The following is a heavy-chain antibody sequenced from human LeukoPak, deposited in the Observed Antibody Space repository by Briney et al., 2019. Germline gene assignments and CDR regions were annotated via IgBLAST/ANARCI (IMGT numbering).Heavy chain of an antibody. D-gene: IGHD2-2*01. CDR2: ISAYNGNT. Sequence: GASVKVSCKASGYTFTSYGISWVRQAPGQGLEWMGWISAYNGNTNYAQKLQGRVTMTTDTSTSTAYMELRSLRSDDTAVYYCARHEEDIVVVPAAIFLDPWGQGTLVTVS. CDR3: ARHEEDIVVVPAAIFLDP. V-gene: IGHV1-18*04. CDR1: GYTFTSYG. J-gene: IGHJ5*02.